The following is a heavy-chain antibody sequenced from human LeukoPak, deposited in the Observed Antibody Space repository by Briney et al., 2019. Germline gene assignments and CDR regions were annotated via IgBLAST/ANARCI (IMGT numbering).Heavy chain of an antibody. CDR3: AKDVTYVVSIPDY. J-gene: IGHJ4*02. CDR2: ISWNSGSI. D-gene: IGHD2-2*01. CDR1: GFTFDDYA. Sequence: GRSLRLSCAASGFTFDDYAMHWVRQAPGKGLEWVSGISWNSGSIGYADSVKGRFTISRDNAKNSLYLQMNSLRAEDTALYYCAKDVTYVVSIPDYWGQGTLVTVSS. V-gene: IGHV3-9*01.